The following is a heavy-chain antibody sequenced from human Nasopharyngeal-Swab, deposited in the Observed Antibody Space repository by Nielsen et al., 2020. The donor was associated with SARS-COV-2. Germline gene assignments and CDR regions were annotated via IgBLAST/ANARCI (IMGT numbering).Heavy chain of an antibody. CDR2: IPHNSGT. CDR1: GVSITSQY. Sequence: SETLSLTCTVSGVSITSQYWSWIRQPPGKGLEWIGYIPHNSGTSYSPSLKSRVTMFLDTSKNQFSLRLRSLNAADTAVYYCAKEGATGWFDPWGQGTLVTVSS. V-gene: IGHV4-59*11. CDR3: AKEGATGWFDP. J-gene: IGHJ5*02.